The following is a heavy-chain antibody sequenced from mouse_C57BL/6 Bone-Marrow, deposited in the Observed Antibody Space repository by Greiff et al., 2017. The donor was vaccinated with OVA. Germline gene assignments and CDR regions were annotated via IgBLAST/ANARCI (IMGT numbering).Heavy chain of an antibody. D-gene: IGHD2-4*01. CDR3: ARGIYYDYGGFAY. CDR2: IYPGDGDT. CDR1: GYAFSSSW. V-gene: IGHV1-82*01. J-gene: IGHJ3*01. Sequence: QVQLQQPGPELVKPGASVKISCKASGYAFSSSWMNWVKQRPGKGLEWIGRIYPGDGDTNYNGKFKGKATLTADKSSSTAYMQLSSLTSEDSAVYFCARGIYYDYGGFAYWGQGTLVTVSA.